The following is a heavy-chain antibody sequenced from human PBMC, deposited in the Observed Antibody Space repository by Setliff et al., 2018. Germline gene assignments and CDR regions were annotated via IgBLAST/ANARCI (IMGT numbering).Heavy chain of an antibody. D-gene: IGHD3-22*01. J-gene: IGHJ4*02. CDR2: IRNKANIYNT. V-gene: IGHV3-72*01. Sequence: GGSLRLSCAASGFTFSDHYMDWVRQAPGKGLEWIGRIRNKANIYNTEYAASVKGRFTISRDDSKNSPYLQMNSLKIEDTAVYYCARARDSSGYWDFDYWGQGTLVTVSS. CDR3: ARARDSSGYWDFDY. CDR1: GFTFSDHY.